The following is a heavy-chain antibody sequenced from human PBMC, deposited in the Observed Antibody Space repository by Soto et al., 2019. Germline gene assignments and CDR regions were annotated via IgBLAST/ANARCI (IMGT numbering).Heavy chain of an antibody. CDR2: IYYSGST. CDR3: ARHYGGYYYPYYYGMDV. CDR1: GGSISSSSYY. J-gene: IGHJ6*02. Sequence: SATLSLTCTVSGGSISSSSYYWGWIRQPPGKGLEWIGSIYYSGSTYYNPSLKSRVTISVDTSKNQFSLKLSSVTAADTAVYYCARHYGGYYYPYYYGMDVWGQGTTVTVSS. D-gene: IGHD3-22*01. V-gene: IGHV4-39*01.